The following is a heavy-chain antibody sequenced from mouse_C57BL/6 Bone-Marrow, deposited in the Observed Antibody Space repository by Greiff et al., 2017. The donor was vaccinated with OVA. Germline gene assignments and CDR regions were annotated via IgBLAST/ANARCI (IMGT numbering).Heavy chain of an antibody. V-gene: IGHV1-64*01. Sequence: QVQLQQPGAELVKPGASVKLSCKASGYTFTSYWMHWVKQRPGQGLEWIGMIHPNSGSTNYNEKFKSKATLTVDKSSSTAYMQLSSLTSEDSAVYYCARRERITTVAFDDWGQGTTLTVSS. CDR2: IHPNSGST. CDR1: GYTFTSYW. CDR3: ARRERITTVAFDD. D-gene: IGHD1-1*01. J-gene: IGHJ2*01.